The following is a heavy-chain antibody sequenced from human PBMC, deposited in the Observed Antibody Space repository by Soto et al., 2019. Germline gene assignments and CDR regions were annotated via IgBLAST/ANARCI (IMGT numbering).Heavy chain of an antibody. D-gene: IGHD2-15*01. CDR3: AKDRYSSILDPPYYFDY. V-gene: IGHV3-23*01. Sequence: EVQLLESGGDFVQPGGSLRLSCAASGFSFSSHAMSWVRQAPGKGVEWVSAVGASGTTTYYADSVKGRFTISRDNSKNILYLQMNSLSAEDTALYYCAKDRYSSILDPPYYFDYWGLGTLVTVSS. CDR1: GFSFSSHA. J-gene: IGHJ4*02. CDR2: VGASGTTT.